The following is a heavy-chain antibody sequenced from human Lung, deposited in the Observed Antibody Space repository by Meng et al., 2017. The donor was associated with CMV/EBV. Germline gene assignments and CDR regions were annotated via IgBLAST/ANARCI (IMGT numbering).Heavy chain of an antibody. V-gene: IGHV3-21*01. D-gene: IGHD3-22*01. Sequence: GGSXKIXXAASGFTFSVYSMIWVRQAPGKGLEWVSTISSSSSFISYVDSVKGRFTISRDNAENSLYLHMNGLRAEDTAVYFCARESSGSFVLDVWGQGTTVTVSS. CDR2: ISSSSSFI. CDR1: GFTFSVYS. J-gene: IGHJ6*02. CDR3: ARESSGSFVLDV.